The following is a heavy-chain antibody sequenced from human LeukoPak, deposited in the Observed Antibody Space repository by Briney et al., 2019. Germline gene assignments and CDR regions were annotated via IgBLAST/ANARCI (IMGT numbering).Heavy chain of an antibody. D-gene: IGHD3-9*01. CDR2: IGSSSSYI. Sequence: PGGSLRLSCAASGFTFSSYSMNWVRQAPGKGLEWVSSIGSSSSYIYYADSVKGRFTISRDNAKNSLYLQMNSLRAEDTAVYYCARDLPYYDILTGSPWGQGTLVTVSS. CDR3: ARDLPYYDILTGSP. V-gene: IGHV3-21*01. J-gene: IGHJ5*02. CDR1: GFTFSSYS.